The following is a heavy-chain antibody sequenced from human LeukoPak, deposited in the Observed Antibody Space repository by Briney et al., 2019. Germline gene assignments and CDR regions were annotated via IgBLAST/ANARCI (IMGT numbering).Heavy chain of an antibody. J-gene: IGHJ4*02. CDR2: IRYDGSNQ. CDR1: AFSFSNYG. D-gene: IGHD1-26*01. Sequence: GGSLRLSCAASAFSFSNYGMHWVRQAPGKGLEWVALIRYDGSNQDYADSVKGRFTISRDNAKNSLYLQMNSLRAEDTAVYYCAREALSGSYAFDYWGQGTLVTVSS. CDR3: AREALSGSYAFDY. V-gene: IGHV3-33*01.